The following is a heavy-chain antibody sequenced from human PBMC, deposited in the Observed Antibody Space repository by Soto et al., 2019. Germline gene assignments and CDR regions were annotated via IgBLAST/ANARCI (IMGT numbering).Heavy chain of an antibody. V-gene: IGHV4-39*01. Sequence: TLSLTCTVSGGSISSSSYYWGWIRQPPGKGLEWIGSIYYSGSTYYNPSLKSRVTISVDTSKNQFSLKLSSVTAADTAVYYXARHRFLQPEIDYRGQGTLVTVSS. CDR1: GGSISSSSYY. D-gene: IGHD1-1*01. CDR3: ARHRFLQPEIDY. J-gene: IGHJ4*02. CDR2: IYYSGST.